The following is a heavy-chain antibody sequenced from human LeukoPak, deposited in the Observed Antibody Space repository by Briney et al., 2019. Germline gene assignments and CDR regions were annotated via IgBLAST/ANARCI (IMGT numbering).Heavy chain of an antibody. CDR2: IYPGDSDT. CDR3: ARQTRDGSGSRGYSFDF. CDR1: GYIFTNNW. J-gene: IGHJ4*02. Sequence: GESLKISFKGSGYIFTNNWIGWVRQMPGKGLEWMGIIYPGDSDTRYSPSFEGQVTISADKSISTAYLQWSSLKASDTAMYYCARQTRDGSGSRGYSFDFWGLGTLVTVSS. V-gene: IGHV5-51*01. D-gene: IGHD3-10*01.